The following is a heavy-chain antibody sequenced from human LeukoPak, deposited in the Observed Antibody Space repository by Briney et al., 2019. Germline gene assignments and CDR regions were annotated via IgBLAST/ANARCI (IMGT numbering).Heavy chain of an antibody. Sequence: PSETLSLTCTVSGGSIGSGGYYWSWIRQHPGKGLEWIGYIYYSGSTYYSPSLKSRVTISVDTSKNQFSLKLSSVTAAGTAVYYCARWGREYGMDVWGKGTTVTVSS. CDR3: ARWGREYGMDV. V-gene: IGHV4-31*03. CDR2: IYYSGST. J-gene: IGHJ6*04. CDR1: GGSIGSGGYY. D-gene: IGHD3-16*01.